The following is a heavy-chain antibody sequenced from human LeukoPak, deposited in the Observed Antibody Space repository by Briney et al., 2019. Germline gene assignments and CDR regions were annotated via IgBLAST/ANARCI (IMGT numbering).Heavy chain of an antibody. CDR3: AKDLSSSGRSYYFDS. CDR1: GYTLTELS. J-gene: IGHJ4*02. CDR2: ISGSDDII. D-gene: IGHD6-13*01. Sequence: SCKVSGYTLTELSMNWVRQAPGKGLEWISYISGSDDIIYYTDSVRGRFTISRDNAKKSLYLQMNSLTAEDTAVYYCAKDLSSSGRSYYFDSWGRGTLVTVSS. V-gene: IGHV3-11*04.